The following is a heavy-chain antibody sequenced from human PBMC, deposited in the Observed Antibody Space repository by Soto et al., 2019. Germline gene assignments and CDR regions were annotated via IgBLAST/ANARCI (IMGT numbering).Heavy chain of an antibody. CDR1: GFNFSSYW. CDR3: ARGAYCSGGTCYHDRRTVDY. Sequence: EVQLVESGGGLVQPGGFLRLSCAGSGFNFSSYWMHWVRQGQGKGQVWVSRINSDGSSTTYADSVKGRFTISRDNAKNTLYLQMNSLRAEDTAVYYCARGAYCSGGTCYHDRRTVDYWGQGTLVTVSS. D-gene: IGHD2-15*01. V-gene: IGHV3-74*01. CDR2: INSDGSST. J-gene: IGHJ4*02.